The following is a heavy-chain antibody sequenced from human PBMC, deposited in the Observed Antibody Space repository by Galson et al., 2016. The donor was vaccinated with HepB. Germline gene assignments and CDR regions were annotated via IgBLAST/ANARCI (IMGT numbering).Heavy chain of an antibody. Sequence: SLRLSCAASGFTFNTYWMTWVRQAPGKGLEWVANIKKDGSEKNYADSVKGRFTVSRDNAKNCLYLQMNSLRAEDTAVYHCAALDHGEDVWGQGTTVACSS. J-gene: IGHJ6*02. CDR2: IKKDGSEK. D-gene: IGHD1-1*01. CDR3: AALDHGEDV. CDR1: GFTFNTYW. V-gene: IGHV3-7*01.